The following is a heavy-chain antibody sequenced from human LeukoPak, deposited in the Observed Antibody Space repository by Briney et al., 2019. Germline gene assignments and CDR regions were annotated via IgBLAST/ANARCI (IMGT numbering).Heavy chain of an antibody. D-gene: IGHD5-12*01. J-gene: IGHJ4*02. CDR2: ISYDGSNK. CDR3: AKEGYSGYDYGGFDY. V-gene: IGHV3-30*18. Sequence: GGSLRLSCAASGFTFSSYGMHWVRQAPGKGLEWVAVISYDGSNKYYADSVKGRFTLSRDNSKNTLYLQMNSLRAEDTAVYYCAKEGYSGYDYGGFDYWGQGTLVTVSS. CDR1: GFTFSSYG.